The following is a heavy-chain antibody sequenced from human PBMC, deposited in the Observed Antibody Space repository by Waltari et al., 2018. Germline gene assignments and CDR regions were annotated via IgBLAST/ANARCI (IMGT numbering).Heavy chain of an antibody. D-gene: IGHD1-26*01. Sequence: EVQVVESGGGLVQPGGSLRLSCAASGFTFSAYWMHWVRQVPGQRLLCISRINPEGSETNYAETVKGRFTSYRDNAKNTVFLEMSRLKAEDTAIYYCAKDGNRGSRSLDPWGQGTLVTVSS. V-gene: IGHV3-74*01. CDR2: INPEGSET. J-gene: IGHJ5*02. CDR3: AKDGNRGSRSLDP. CDR1: GFTFSAYW.